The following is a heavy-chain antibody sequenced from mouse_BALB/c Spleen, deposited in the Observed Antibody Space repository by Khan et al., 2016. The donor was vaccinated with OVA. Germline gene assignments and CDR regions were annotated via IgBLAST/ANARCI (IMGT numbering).Heavy chain of an antibody. V-gene: IGHV1S29*02. CDR2: IFPNTGGT. D-gene: IGHD1-2*01. CDR1: GYTFTDYN. J-gene: IGHJ3*01. Sequence: VQLQQSGPELVKPGASVKISCKASGYTFTDYNMDWVRQSQGESLEWIGYIFPNTGGTGYNQKFKTKATLTVDSSSSTAYMELRSLTSDDSAVYFCARAGYGSFGFWGQGTLVTVSA. CDR3: ARAGYGSFGF.